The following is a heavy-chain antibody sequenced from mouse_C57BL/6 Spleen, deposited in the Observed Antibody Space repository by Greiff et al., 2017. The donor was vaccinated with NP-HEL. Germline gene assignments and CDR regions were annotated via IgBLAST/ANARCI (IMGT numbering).Heavy chain of an antibody. Sequence: VQLQQSGAELVKPGASVKISCKASGYAFSSYWMNWVKQRPGKGLEWIGQIYPGDGDTNYNGKFKGKATLTADKSSSTAYMQLSSLTSEDSAVYFCARKGITTVVDTYWYFDVWGTGTTVTVSS. V-gene: IGHV1-80*01. J-gene: IGHJ1*03. CDR2: IYPGDGDT. D-gene: IGHD1-1*01. CDR3: ARKGITTVVDTYWYFDV. CDR1: GYAFSSYW.